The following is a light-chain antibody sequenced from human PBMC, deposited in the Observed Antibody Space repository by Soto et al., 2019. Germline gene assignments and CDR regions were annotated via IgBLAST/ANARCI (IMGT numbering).Light chain of an antibody. CDR1: QDISNR. CDR2: DAS. Sequence: DIQMTPSPSSLSASVGDRVTITYQALQDISNRRNWYQQKTVKATQQLINDASNSEAGVPSRFSGSGSGTYFTYYISSLQPEGIASYYCQQYGNLVTVGGGTKLEIK. CDR3: QQYGNLVT. V-gene: IGKV1-33*01. J-gene: IGKJ4*02.